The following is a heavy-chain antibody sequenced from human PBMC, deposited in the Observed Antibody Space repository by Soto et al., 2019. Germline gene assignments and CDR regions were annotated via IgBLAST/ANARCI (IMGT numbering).Heavy chain of an antibody. D-gene: IGHD6-19*01. V-gene: IGHV3-30*18. CDR3: AKGEGSGGWGGFDN. Sequence: QVQLVESGGGVVQPGRSLRLSCAASGFTFSSYGMHWVRQAPGKGLEWVAVISYDGSNKYYADSVKGRFTMSRDNSKNPLNRKRNSLRAEDTAVYYCAKGEGSGGWGGFDNWGQGTLVTVSS. CDR2: ISYDGSNK. J-gene: IGHJ4*02. CDR1: GFTFSSYG.